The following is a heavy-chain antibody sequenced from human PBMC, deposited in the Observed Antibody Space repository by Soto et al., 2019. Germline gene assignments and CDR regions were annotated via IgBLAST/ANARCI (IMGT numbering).Heavy chain of an antibody. Sequence: EVQMVESGGGLVKPWGSLRLSCAASGFTLRTYSMNWVRQAPGQGLEWVSSISTSSDYIYYADSVKGRFTISRDNAKNSLYLQMNSLRVEDTAVYYCARDYSSGWSGYAFDTWGQGTMITVSS. D-gene: IGHD3-3*01. J-gene: IGHJ3*02. CDR3: ARDYSSGWSGYAFDT. V-gene: IGHV3-21*06. CDR1: GFTLRTYS. CDR2: ISTSSDYI.